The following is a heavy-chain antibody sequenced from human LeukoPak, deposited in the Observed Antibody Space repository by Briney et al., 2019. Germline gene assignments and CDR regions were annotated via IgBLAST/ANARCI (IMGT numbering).Heavy chain of an antibody. D-gene: IGHD5-12*01. CDR2: ISTTGST. J-gene: IGHJ4*02. V-gene: IGHV4-4*07. Sequence: PSETLFLTCTVSGASISDYYWSWIRQSAGKGLEWIGRISTTGSTYYNPSFQSRVTMSADPSKTLFFLRLSSVTAADTAVYYCARAAPSGYGDYWGQGTLVTVSS. CDR3: ARAAPSGYGDY. CDR1: GASISDYY.